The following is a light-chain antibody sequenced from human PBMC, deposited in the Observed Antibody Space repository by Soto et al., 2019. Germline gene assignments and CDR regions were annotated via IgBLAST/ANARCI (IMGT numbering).Light chain of an antibody. CDR3: MQGTHWPLT. V-gene: IGKV2-30*01. J-gene: IGKJ1*01. Sequence: DVVMTQSPLSLPVTLGQPASISCRSSQSLVYSDGNTYLNWFQQRPGQSPRRLIYKVSNRDSGVPDRFSGSGSVNDFTLKISRVEAEDVGVYYCMQGTHWPLTFGQGTKVDIK. CDR2: KVS. CDR1: QSLVYSDGNTY.